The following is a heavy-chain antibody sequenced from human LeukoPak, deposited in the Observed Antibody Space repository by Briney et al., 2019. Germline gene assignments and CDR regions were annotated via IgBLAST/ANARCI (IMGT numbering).Heavy chain of an antibody. D-gene: IGHD2-21*01. Sequence: ASVKVSCRASGYGFTDYYIHWVREAPGQGLEWMGLINPNNGDATYAQKFQDRVSLTRDTSISTAYMEMSRLTSGDTAIYYCAREVLNGEVVVQPDGFHIWGQGTVVTVSS. V-gene: IGHV1-2*02. J-gene: IGHJ3*02. CDR2: INPNNGDA. CDR1: GYGFTDYY. CDR3: AREVLNGEVVVQPDGFHI.